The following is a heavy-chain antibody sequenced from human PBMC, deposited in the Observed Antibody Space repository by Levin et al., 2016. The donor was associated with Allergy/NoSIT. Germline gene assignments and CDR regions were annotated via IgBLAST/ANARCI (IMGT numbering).Heavy chain of an antibody. J-gene: IGHJ4*02. CDR3: ARLGRDSSSWYHTDY. CDR2: IYYSGST. CDR1: GGSISSSSYY. D-gene: IGHD6-13*01. V-gene: IGHV4-39*07. Sequence: SETLSLTCTVSGGSISSSSYYWGWIRQPPGKGLEWIGSIYYSGSTYYNPSLKSRVTISVDTSKNQFSLKLSSVTAADTAVYYCARLGRDSSSWYHTDYWGQGTLVTVSS.